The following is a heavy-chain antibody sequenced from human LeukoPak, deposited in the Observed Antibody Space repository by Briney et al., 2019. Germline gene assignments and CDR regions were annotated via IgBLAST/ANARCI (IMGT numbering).Heavy chain of an antibody. Sequence: ASVKVSCKASGGTFSSYAISWVRQAPGQGLEWMGGIIPIFGTANYAQKFQGRVTITADESTSTAYMELSSLRSEDTAVYYCAREVPYDTSVYYQPFDYWGQGTLVTVSS. D-gene: IGHD3-22*01. J-gene: IGHJ4*02. V-gene: IGHV1-69*13. CDR2: IIPIFGTA. CDR3: AREVPYDTSVYYQPFDY. CDR1: GGTFSSYA.